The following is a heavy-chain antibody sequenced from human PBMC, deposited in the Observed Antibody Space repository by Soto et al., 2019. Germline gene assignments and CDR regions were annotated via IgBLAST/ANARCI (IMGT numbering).Heavy chain of an antibody. V-gene: IGHV4-39*01. D-gene: IGHD2-2*01. CDR2: IYKSSLA. CDR1: GDSIAICDLL. J-gene: IGHJ4*03. Sequence: SETLSLTCTVSGDSIAICDLLWGWHRPPQGKGLEWVGGIYKSSLADSNPSLRGLTSVSVDTTRNQLFLKLTSMTAADTAIYYCAGPRYAHCAFAVWGQGKLVTVSS. CDR3: AGPRYAHCAFAV.